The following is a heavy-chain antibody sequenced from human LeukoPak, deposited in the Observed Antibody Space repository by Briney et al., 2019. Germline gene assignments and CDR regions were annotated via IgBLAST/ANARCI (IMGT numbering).Heavy chain of an antibody. CDR1: GGTFSSYA. CDR3: AGHCYGSGSYYPYHYHGMDV. V-gene: IGHV1-69*06. D-gene: IGHD3-10*01. CDR2: IIPIFGTA. Sequence: ASVKVSCKASGGTFSSYAVSWVRQAPGQGLEWMGGIIPIFGTANYAQEFQGRDTVTADKSTSTAYMELSSLRSEDRAVYYCAGHCYGSGSYYPYHYHGMDVWGKGTTVTVSS. J-gene: IGHJ6*04.